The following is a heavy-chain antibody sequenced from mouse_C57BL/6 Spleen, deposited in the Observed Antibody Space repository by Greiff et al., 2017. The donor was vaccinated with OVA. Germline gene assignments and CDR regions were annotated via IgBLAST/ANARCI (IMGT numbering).Heavy chain of an antibody. J-gene: IGHJ4*01. CDR2: INPNNGGT. Sequence: VQLQQSGPELVKPGASVKISCKASGYTFTDYYMNWVKQSHGKSLEWIGDINPNNGGTSYNQKLKGKATLTVDKSSSTAYMELRSLTSEDSAVYYYARGGGLYYAMDYWGQGTSVTVSS. CDR3: ARGGGLYYAMDY. V-gene: IGHV1-26*01. CDR1: GYTFTDYY.